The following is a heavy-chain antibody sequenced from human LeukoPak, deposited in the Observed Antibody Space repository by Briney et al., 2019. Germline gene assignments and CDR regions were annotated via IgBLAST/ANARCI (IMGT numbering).Heavy chain of an antibody. J-gene: IGHJ4*02. V-gene: IGHV4-39*01. CDR2: IYYSGST. CDR1: GGSISSSTYS. Sequence: SETLSLTCTVPGGSISSSTYSWGCIRQPPGKGLEWIGTIYYSGSTYYNPSLKSRVIISVDTSKSQFSLQLSSVTAADTAVYYCARLRTTYYFDYWGQGTLVTAST. D-gene: IGHD1-1*01. CDR3: ARLRTTYYFDY.